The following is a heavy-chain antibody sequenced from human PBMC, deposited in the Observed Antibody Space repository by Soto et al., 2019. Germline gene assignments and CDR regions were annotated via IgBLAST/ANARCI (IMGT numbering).Heavy chain of an antibody. V-gene: IGHV5-51*01. Sequence: PGESLKISCKGSGYSFTSYWIGWVRQMPGKGLEWMGIIYPGDSDTRYSPSFQGQVTNSADKSISTAYLQWSSLKASDTAMYYCARHRLHEYYYYGMDVWGQGTTVTVSS. CDR1: GYSFTSYW. CDR3: ARHRLHEYYYYGMDV. CDR2: IYPGDSDT. J-gene: IGHJ6*02.